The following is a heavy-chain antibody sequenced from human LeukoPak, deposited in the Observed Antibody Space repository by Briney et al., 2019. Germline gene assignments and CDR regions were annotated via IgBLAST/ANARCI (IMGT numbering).Heavy chain of an antibody. V-gene: IGHV4-59*01. CDR3: ARVIAAAGTDRYYYYYYMDV. CDR1: GGSISSYY. J-gene: IGHJ6*03. D-gene: IGHD6-13*01. CDR2: IYYSGST. Sequence: SETLSLTCTVSGGSISSYYWSWIRQPPGKGLEWIGYIYYSGSTNYNPSLKSRVTISVDTSKNQLSLKLSSVTAADTAVYYCARVIAAAGTDRYYYYYYMDVWGKGTTVTISS.